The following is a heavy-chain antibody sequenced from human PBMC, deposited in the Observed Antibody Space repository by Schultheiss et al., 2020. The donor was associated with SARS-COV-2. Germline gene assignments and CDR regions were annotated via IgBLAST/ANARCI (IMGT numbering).Heavy chain of an antibody. Sequence: SETLSLTFTVSGGSISSYYWSWIRQPPGKGLEWIGYIYYSGSTNYNPSLKSRVTISVDTSKNQFSLKLSSVTAADTAVYYCARHSRRSSGWYSPGYYYYGMDVWGQGTTVTVSS. J-gene: IGHJ6*02. CDR3: ARHSRRSSGWYSPGYYYYGMDV. V-gene: IGHV4-59*08. D-gene: IGHD6-19*01. CDR2: IYYSGST. CDR1: GGSISSYY.